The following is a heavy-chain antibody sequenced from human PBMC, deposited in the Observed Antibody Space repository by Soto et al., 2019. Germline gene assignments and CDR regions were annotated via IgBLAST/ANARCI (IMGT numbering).Heavy chain of an antibody. CDR1: GGTFSSYA. CDR2: IIPIFGTA. J-gene: IGHJ4*02. Sequence: SVKVSCKASGGTFSSYAISWVRQAPGQGLEWMGGIIPIFGTANYAQKFQGRVTITADESTSTAYMELSSLRSEDTAVYYCARGPRAFGGYDSSGYYYLFDYWGQGTLVTVSS. CDR3: ARGPRAFGGYDSSGYYYLFDY. V-gene: IGHV1-69*13. D-gene: IGHD3-22*01.